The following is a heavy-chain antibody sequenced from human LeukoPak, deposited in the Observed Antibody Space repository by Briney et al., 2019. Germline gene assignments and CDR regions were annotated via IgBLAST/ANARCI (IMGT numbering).Heavy chain of an antibody. CDR3: ARDVVVTARYYYYGMDV. J-gene: IGHJ6*02. CDR2: IIPIFGTA. Sequence: SVKVSCKASGGTFSSYAISWVRQAPGQGLEWMGGIIPIFGTANYAQKFQGRVTITADESTSTAYMELSSLRSEDTAVYYCARDVVVTARYYYYGMDVWGQGTTVTVSS. CDR1: GGTFSSYA. D-gene: IGHD2-21*02. V-gene: IGHV1-69*13.